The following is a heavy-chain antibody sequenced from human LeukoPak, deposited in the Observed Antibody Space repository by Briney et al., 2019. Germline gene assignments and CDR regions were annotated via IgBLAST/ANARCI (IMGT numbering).Heavy chain of an antibody. CDR3: AKGYSGSYQYFQH. Sequence: GGSLRLSXAASGFTFSNYGMHWVRQAPGKGLEWVALIWYDGSNKFYADSVKGRFTISRDNSRGTLYLQMSSLRAEDTAMYYCAKGYSGSYQYFQHWGQGTLVTVSA. D-gene: IGHD1-26*01. V-gene: IGHV3-33*06. CDR2: IWYDGSNK. J-gene: IGHJ1*01. CDR1: GFTFSNYG.